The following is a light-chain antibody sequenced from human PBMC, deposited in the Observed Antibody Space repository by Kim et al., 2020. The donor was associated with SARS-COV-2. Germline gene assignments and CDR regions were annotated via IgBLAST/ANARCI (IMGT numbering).Light chain of an antibody. CDR3: LQDYNYTFT. CDR1: QGIRSD. V-gene: IGKV1-6*01. Sequence: AIQMTQSPSSLSASVGDRVTITCRASQGIRSDLGWYQQKPGKAPKLLIYAASSLQSGVPSRFSGSGSGTDFTLTINSLQPEDFATYYCLQDYNYTFTFGQGTRLEIK. CDR2: AAS. J-gene: IGKJ5*01.